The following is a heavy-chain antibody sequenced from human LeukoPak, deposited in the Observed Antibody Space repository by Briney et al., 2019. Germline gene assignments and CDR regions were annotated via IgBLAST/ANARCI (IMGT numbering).Heavy chain of an antibody. CDR1: GFTFSSYG. CDR2: VRYDGSNK. D-gene: IGHD3-10*01. V-gene: IGHV3-30*02. CDR3: AKRRIPWFGESSFDY. Sequence: GGSLRLSCAASGFTFSSYGMHWVRQAPGKGLEWVAFVRYDGSNKYYADSVKGRFTISRDNSKNTLYLQMNSLRAEDTAVYYCAKRRIPWFGESSFDYWGQGTLVTVSS. J-gene: IGHJ4*02.